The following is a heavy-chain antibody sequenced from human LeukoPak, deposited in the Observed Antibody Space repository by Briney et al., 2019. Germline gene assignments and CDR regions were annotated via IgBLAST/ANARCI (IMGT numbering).Heavy chain of an antibody. CDR2: IYSGGTT. Sequence: GGSLRLSCAASGLTLSSNYMRWVRQAPGKGLEWVSVIYSGGTTFKAGSVKGRFTISRDTSKNTVYLQMNSLRAEDTAIYYCARQRQWNDGFDIWGQGAVVTVSS. D-gene: IGHD6-19*01. CDR3: ARQRQWNDGFDI. J-gene: IGHJ3*02. V-gene: IGHV3-53*01. CDR1: GLTLSSNY.